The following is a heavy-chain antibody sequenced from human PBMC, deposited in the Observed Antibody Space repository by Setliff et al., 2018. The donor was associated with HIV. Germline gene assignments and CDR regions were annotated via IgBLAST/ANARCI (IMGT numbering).Heavy chain of an antibody. CDR3: ARGPTVTARRERAFDI. D-gene: IGHD4-17*01. CDR1: GGSISNYY. Sequence: PSETLSLTCTVSGGSISNYYWSWIRQPPGKGLEWIGYIYFTGNTNYNPSLKSRVTISINTSKNQFSLKLSSVTAADTAVYYCARGPTVTARRERAFDIWGQGTMVTVSS. CDR2: IYFTGNT. V-gene: IGHV4-59*01. J-gene: IGHJ3*02.